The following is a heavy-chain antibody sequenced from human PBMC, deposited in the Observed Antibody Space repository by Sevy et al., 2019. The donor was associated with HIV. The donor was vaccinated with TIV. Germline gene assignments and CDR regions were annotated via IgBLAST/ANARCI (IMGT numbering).Heavy chain of an antibody. CDR2: ISGSGGST. V-gene: IGHV3-23*01. D-gene: IGHD2-2*01. CDR3: AKESGGDRGRGVVPAAMRYFDY. Sequence: GGSLRLSCAASGFTFSSYAMSWVRQAPGKGLEWVSAISGSGGSTYYADSVKGRFTISRDNSKNTLYLQMNSLRAEDTAVYYSAKESGGDRGRGVVPAAMRYFDYWGQGTLVTVSS. J-gene: IGHJ4*02. CDR1: GFTFSSYA.